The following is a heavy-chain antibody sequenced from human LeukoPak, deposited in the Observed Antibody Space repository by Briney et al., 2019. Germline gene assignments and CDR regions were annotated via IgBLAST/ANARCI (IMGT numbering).Heavy chain of an antibody. Sequence: SETLSLTCTVSGGSISSSSYYWGWIRQPPGKGLEWIGSIYYSGSTYYNPSLKSRVTISVDTSKNQFSLKLSSVTAADTAVYYCARHVAFDIWGQGTMVTVSS. V-gene: IGHV4-39*07. J-gene: IGHJ3*02. CDR2: IYYSGST. CDR3: ARHVAFDI. CDR1: GGSISSSSYY.